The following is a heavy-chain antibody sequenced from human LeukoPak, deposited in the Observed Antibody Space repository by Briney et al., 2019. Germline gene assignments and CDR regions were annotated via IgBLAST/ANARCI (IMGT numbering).Heavy chain of an antibody. J-gene: IGHJ4*02. CDR2: ISAYNGNT. CDR1: GYTFTSYG. D-gene: IGHD3-22*01. Sequence: GASVTVSCKASGYTFTSYGISWVRQAPGQGLEWMGWISAYNGNTNYAQKLQGRVTITTDTSTSTAYMELRSLRSDDTAVYYCARDPYYDSSGYYLDWGQGTLVTVSS. CDR3: ARDPYYDSSGYYLD. V-gene: IGHV1-18*01.